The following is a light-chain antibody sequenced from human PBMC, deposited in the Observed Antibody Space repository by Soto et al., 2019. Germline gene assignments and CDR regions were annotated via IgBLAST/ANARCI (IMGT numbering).Light chain of an antibody. CDR3: QQSYSTPQT. J-gene: IGKJ1*01. CDR1: QSISSY. Sequence: DRVTITCRASQSISSYLNWYQQKPGKAPKLLIYAASSLQSGVPSRFSGSGSGTDFTLTISSLQPEDFATYYCQQSYSTPQTFGPGTKVEI. CDR2: AAS. V-gene: IGKV1-39*01.